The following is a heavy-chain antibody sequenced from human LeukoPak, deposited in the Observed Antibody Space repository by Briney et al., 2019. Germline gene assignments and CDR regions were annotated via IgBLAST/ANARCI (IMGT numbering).Heavy chain of an antibody. D-gene: IGHD6-13*01. Sequence: GGSLRLSCAASGFTFDDYAMRWVRQAPGKGLEWVSLISGDGGSTYYADSVKGRFTISRDNSKNSLYLQMNSLRTEDTALYYCAKQQQLDHSFDYWGQGTLVTVSS. CDR1: GFTFDDYA. V-gene: IGHV3-43*02. CDR2: ISGDGGST. J-gene: IGHJ4*02. CDR3: AKQQQLDHSFDY.